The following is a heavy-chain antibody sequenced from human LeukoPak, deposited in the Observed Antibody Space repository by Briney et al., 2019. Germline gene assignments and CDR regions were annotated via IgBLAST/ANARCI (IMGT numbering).Heavy chain of an antibody. V-gene: IGHV3-23*01. J-gene: IGHJ6*03. D-gene: IGHD4-17*01. CDR2: ISTSGS. Sequence: GGSLRLSCAASETSFSTYGMSWVRQAPGKGLEWVSGISTSGSYYADSVKGRFTISKDSSKNTLYLQMNSLRVEDTAVYYCARSTMTTVNYFYYYYMDVWGRGTPVTVSS. CDR1: ETSFSTYG. CDR3: ARSTMTTVNYFYYYYMDV.